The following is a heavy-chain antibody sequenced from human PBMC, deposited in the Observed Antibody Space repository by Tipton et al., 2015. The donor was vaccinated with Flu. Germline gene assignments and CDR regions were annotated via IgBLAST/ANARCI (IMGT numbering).Heavy chain of an antibody. Sequence: LVQPSQTLSLTCAISGDSVSSNSAAWNWIRQSPSRGLEWLGRTYYRSKWYNDYAVSVKSRITINPDTSKNQFSLQLNSVTPEDTAVHYCARDSTLPGIAVAGNFDYWGQGTLVTVSS. CDR1: GDSVSSNSAA. CDR2: TYYRSKWYN. CDR3: ARDSTLPGIAVAGNFDY. J-gene: IGHJ4*02. D-gene: IGHD6-19*01. V-gene: IGHV6-1*01.